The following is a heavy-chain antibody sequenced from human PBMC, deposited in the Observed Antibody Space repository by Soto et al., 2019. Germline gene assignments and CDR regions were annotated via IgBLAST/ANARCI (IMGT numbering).Heavy chain of an antibody. Sequence: GGSLRLSCAASGFTFSSYAMSWVRQAPGKGLEWVSAISGSGGSTYYADSVKGRFTISRDNSKNTLYLQMNSLRAEDTAVYYCAKDTHLLRIVGATTVDYWGQGTLVTVSS. CDR1: GFTFSSYA. CDR2: ISGSGGST. V-gene: IGHV3-23*01. CDR3: AKDTHLLRIVGATTVDY. D-gene: IGHD1-26*01. J-gene: IGHJ4*02.